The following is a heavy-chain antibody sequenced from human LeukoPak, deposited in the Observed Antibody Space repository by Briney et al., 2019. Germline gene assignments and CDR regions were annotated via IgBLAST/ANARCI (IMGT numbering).Heavy chain of an antibody. CDR1: GFTFSNFA. V-gene: IGHV3-53*01. J-gene: IGHJ4*02. CDR3: ARMVGTTYFDY. D-gene: IGHD1-26*01. Sequence: PGRSLRLSCAASGFTFSNFAMHWVRQAPGKGLEWVSVIYSGGDTYYADSVRGRFIISRDNSKNTLYLQMNSLRAEDTAVYYYARMVGTTYFDYWGQGILVTVSS. CDR2: IYSGGDT.